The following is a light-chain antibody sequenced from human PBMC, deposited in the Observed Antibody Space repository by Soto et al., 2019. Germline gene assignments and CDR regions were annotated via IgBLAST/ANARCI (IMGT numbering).Light chain of an antibody. CDR1: QSVSSN. V-gene: IGKV3-15*01. J-gene: IGKJ1*01. CDR2: GAS. CDR3: QQYNNWPQA. Sequence: EIVMPQSPATLSVSPGERATLSCRASQSVSSNLAWYQEKPVQAPRLLIYGASTRATCIPARFIGSGPGTEFTLTISSLQSEDFAVYYCQQYNNWPQAFGQGTKVDI.